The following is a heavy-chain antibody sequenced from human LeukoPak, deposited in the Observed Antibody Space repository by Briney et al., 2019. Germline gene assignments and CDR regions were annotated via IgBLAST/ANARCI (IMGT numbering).Heavy chain of an antibody. J-gene: IGHJ4*02. CDR2: ISYGGSSK. CDR3: AKDLQGYCSGGSCRIIDY. CDR1: GFTFSSCG. V-gene: IGHV3-30*18. Sequence: PGGSLRLSCAASGFTFSSCGMHWVRQAPGKGLEWVAVISYGGSSKYYADSVKGRFTISRDNSKNTLYLQMNSLRAEDTAVYYCAKDLQGYCSGGSCRIIDYWGQGTLVTVSS. D-gene: IGHD2-15*01.